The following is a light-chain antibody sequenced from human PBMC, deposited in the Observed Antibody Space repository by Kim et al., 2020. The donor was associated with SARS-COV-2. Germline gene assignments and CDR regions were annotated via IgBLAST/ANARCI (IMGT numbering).Light chain of an antibody. Sequence: SITISCTGTRSDVGVYNYVSWYQQHPGNAPKLMIYDVSKRPSGVSNRFSGSKSGNTASLTISGLQAEDEADYYCSSYTSSNTLGVVLGGGTQLTVL. CDR2: DVS. J-gene: IGLJ2*01. V-gene: IGLV2-14*04. CDR3: SSYTSSNTLGVV. CDR1: RSDVGVYNY.